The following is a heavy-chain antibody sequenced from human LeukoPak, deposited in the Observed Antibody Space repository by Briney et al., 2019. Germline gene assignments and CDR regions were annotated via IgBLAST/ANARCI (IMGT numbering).Heavy chain of an antibody. CDR2: IYTSGST. J-gene: IGHJ5*02. V-gene: IGHV4-4*07. CDR1: GGSISSYY. Sequence: SETLSLTCTVSGGSISSYYWSWIRQPAGKGLEWIGRIYTSGSTNYNPSLKSRVTMSVDTSKNQFSLKLSSVTAADTAVYYRARDPVDTAMVTSWFDPWGQGTLVTVSS. CDR3: ARDPVDTAMVTSWFDP. D-gene: IGHD5-18*01.